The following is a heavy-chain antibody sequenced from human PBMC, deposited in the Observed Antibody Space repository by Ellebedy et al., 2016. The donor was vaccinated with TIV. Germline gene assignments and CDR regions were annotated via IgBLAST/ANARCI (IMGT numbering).Heavy chain of an antibody. J-gene: IGHJ4*02. CDR3: AKGRSGTFIHHAFDF. D-gene: IGHD3-16*01. CDR2: ISGSGGST. Sequence: GESLKISCAASGFTFSSYAMSWVRQAPGKGLEWVSAISGSGGSTYYADSVKGRFTISRDNSKNTLYLQMNSLRVEDTATYYCAKGRSGTFIHHAFDFWGQGTLVTVSS. CDR1: GFTFSSYA. V-gene: IGHV3-23*01.